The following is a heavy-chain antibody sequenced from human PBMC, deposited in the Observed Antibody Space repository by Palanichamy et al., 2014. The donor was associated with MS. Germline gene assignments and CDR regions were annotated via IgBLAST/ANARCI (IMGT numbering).Heavy chain of an antibody. Sequence: EVQLVESGGDLVQPGGSLRLSCAGSGFSFSDYSLNWVRQAPGKGLEWVSYISSSSSTIYYVGSVKGRFTISRDNAKNSLYLHMSSLRDEDTAVYFCARGVYGGYGGLDYWGQGTLVTVSS. CDR1: GFSFSDYS. V-gene: IGHV3-48*02. CDR2: ISSSSSTI. J-gene: IGHJ4*02. D-gene: IGHD5-12*01. CDR3: ARGVYGGYGGLDY.